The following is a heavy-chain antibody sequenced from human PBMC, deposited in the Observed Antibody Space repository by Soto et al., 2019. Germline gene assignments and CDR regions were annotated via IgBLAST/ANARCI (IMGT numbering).Heavy chain of an antibody. CDR3: ARGIEGWYQGRYYYGMDV. D-gene: IGHD6-19*01. CDR2: SNHSGST. J-gene: IGHJ6*02. V-gene: IGHV4-34*01. Sequence: SETLSLTCAVYGGSFSVYYWSWIRQPPGKGLEWIGESNHSGSTNYNPSLKSRVTISVDTSKNQFSLKLSSVTAADTAVYYCARGIEGWYQGRYYYGMDVWGQGTTVTVSS. CDR1: GGSFSVYY.